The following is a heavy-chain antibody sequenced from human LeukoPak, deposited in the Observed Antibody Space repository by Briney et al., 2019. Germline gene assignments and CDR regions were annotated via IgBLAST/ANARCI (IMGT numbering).Heavy chain of an antibody. CDR1: GYTFTSYD. Sequence: ASVKVSCKASGYTFTSYDINWVRQATGQGLEWMGWMNPNSGNTGYAQKFQGRVTMTRDTSISTAYMELSRLRSDDTAVYYCARGSVAGHFDYWGQGTLVTVSS. D-gene: IGHD6-19*01. J-gene: IGHJ4*02. CDR3: ARGSVAGHFDY. V-gene: IGHV1-8*01. CDR2: MNPNSGNT.